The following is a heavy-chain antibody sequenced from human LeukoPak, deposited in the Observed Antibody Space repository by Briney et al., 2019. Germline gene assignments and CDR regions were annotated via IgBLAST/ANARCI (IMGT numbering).Heavy chain of an antibody. CDR2: ISGSGGST. CDR1: GFTFSSYA. V-gene: IGHV3-23*01. J-gene: IGHJ4*02. CDR3: AKGIKWLFIGYYFDY. Sequence: QPGGSLRLSCAASGFTFSSYAMSWVRQAPGKGLEWVSAISGSGGSTYYADPVKGRFTISRDNSKNTLYLQMNSLRAEDAAVYYCAKGIKWLFIGYYFDYWGQGTLVTVSS. D-gene: IGHD3-22*01.